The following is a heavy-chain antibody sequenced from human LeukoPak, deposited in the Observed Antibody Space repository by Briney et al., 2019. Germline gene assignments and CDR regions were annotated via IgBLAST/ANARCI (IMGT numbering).Heavy chain of an antibody. CDR1: GGSISSSNW. CDR2: IYHSGST. D-gene: IGHD2-2*01. Sequence: SEILSLTCAVSGGSISSSNWWSWVRQPPGKGLEWIGEIYHSGSTNYNPSLKSRVTISVDKSKNQFSLKLSSVTAADTAVYYCARVSGYCSSTSCRTLDYWGQGTLVTVSS. V-gene: IGHV4-4*02. CDR3: ARVSGYCSSTSCRTLDY. J-gene: IGHJ4*02.